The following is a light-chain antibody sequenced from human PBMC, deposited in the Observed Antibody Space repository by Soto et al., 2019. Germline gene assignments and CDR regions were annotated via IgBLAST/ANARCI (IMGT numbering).Light chain of an antibody. V-gene: IGKV1-5*03. J-gene: IGKJ2*01. CDR1: QSVSNW. Sequence: DMEMTQSPSTLSASIGDRVTINCRASQSVSNWLAWYQQKPGKAPKLLIYKASSLESGVPSTLSGSESGTEFTLTISSLRPDGFATYFCQQYSNFPYTFGQGTNLEIK. CDR2: KAS. CDR3: QQYSNFPYT.